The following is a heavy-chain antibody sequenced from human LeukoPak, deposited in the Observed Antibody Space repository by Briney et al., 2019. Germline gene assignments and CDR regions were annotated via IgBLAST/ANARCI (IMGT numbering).Heavy chain of an antibody. CDR2: INHSGST. Sequence: PSETLSLTCAVYGGSFSGYYWSWIRQPPGKGLEWIGEINHSGSTNYNPSLKSRVTISVDTSKNQFSLKLSSVTAADTAVYYCASSSSSWSGSGYWGQGTLVTVSS. CDR1: GGSFSGYY. D-gene: IGHD6-13*01. V-gene: IGHV4-34*01. J-gene: IGHJ4*02. CDR3: ASSSSSWSGSGY.